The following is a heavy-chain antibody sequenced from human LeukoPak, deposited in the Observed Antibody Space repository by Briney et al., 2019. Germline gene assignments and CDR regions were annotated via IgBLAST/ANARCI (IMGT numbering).Heavy chain of an antibody. CDR2: INHSGST. CDR3: ASHVTVLGTGGFDF. D-gene: IGHD6-19*01. J-gene: IGHJ4*02. CDR1: GGXFSGYY. Sequence: SETLSLTCAVYGGXFSGYYCSWIRQPPGKGLEWIGEINHSGSTNYNPSLKSRVTISVDKSKNRFSLNLRSVTAADTATYYCASHVTVLGTGGFDFWGRGTLVTVSS. V-gene: IGHV4-34*01.